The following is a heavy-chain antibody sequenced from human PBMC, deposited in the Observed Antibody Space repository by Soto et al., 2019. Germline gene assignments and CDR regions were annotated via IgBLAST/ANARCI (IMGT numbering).Heavy chain of an antibody. D-gene: IGHD5-18*01. CDR2: ISGSGGST. J-gene: IGHJ4*02. Sequence: EVQLLESGGGLVQPGGSLRLSCAASGFTFSSYAMSWVRQAPGKGLEWVSAISGSGGSTYYADSVNGRFTISRDNSKNKLYLQMNSLRAEDTAVYYCAKDVDTLFTHENYWGQGTLVTVSS. V-gene: IGHV3-23*01. CDR1: GFTFSSYA. CDR3: AKDVDTLFTHENY.